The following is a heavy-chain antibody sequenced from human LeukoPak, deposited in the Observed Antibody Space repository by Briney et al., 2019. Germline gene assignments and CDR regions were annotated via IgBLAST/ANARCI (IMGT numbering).Heavy chain of an antibody. D-gene: IGHD6-19*01. CDR3: ARDAFIGGWYFFDY. V-gene: IGHV1-18*01. J-gene: IGHJ4*02. Sequence: ALVKVSCKASGYTFTSYGISWVRQAPGQGLEWMGWISAYNGNTNYAQKLQGRVTMTTGTSTSTAYMELRSLRSDDTAVYYCARDAFIGGWYFFDYWGQGTLVTVSS. CDR2: ISAYNGNT. CDR1: GYTFTSYG.